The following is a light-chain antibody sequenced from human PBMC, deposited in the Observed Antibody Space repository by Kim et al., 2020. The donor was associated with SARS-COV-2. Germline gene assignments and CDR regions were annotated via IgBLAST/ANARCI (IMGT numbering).Light chain of an antibody. J-gene: IGKJ3*01. Sequence: PGELAALSSRASQSVSSSYSAWYQQKPSQAPRLIIYGASSRATGSRARFSGSGTGTDFTLTISRLEPKHYAVYYCQQYGSTPPSTFGPGTKVDIK. CDR2: GAS. V-gene: IGKV3-20*01. CDR1: QSVSSSY. CDR3: QQYGSTPPST.